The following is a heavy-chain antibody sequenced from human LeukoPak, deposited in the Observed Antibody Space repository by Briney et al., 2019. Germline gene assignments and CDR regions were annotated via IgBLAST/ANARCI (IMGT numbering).Heavy chain of an antibody. Sequence: GGSLRLSCAASGFTFSSYDTHWVRQATGKGLEWVSAIGTAGDTYYPGSVKGRFTISRENAKNSLYLQMNSLRAGDTAVYYCARVPCGGDCYYFDYWGQGTLVTVSS. CDR1: GFTFSSYD. V-gene: IGHV3-13*01. CDR3: ARVPCGGDCYYFDY. CDR2: IGTAGDT. J-gene: IGHJ4*02. D-gene: IGHD2-21*02.